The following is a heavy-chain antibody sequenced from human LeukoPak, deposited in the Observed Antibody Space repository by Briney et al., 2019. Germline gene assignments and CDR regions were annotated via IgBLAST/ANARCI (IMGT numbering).Heavy chain of an antibody. D-gene: IGHD6-19*01. CDR3: VTRGGNIAVAGTGAFDI. Sequence: GGSLRLSCSASGFTFSSYAMHWVRQAPGKGLEYVSAISSNGGSTYYADSVKGRFTISRDNSKNTLYLQMSSLRAEDTAGYYCVTRGGNIAVAGTGAFDIWGQGTMVTVSS. V-gene: IGHV3-64D*06. CDR1: GFTFSSYA. J-gene: IGHJ3*02. CDR2: ISSNGGST.